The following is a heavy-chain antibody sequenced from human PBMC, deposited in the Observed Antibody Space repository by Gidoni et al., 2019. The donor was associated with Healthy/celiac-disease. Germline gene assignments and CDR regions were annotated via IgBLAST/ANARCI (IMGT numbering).Heavy chain of an antibody. CDR1: GFTFTSSA. Sequence: QMQLVQSGPAVKKPGTSVKVSCKASGFTFTSSAVQWVRQARGQRLEWIGWIVVGSGNTNYAQKFQERVTITRDMSTSTAYMELSSLRSEDTAVYDCAAIHQRHYVWGSYRYWYFDLWGRGTLVTVSS. D-gene: IGHD3-16*02. CDR3: AAIHQRHYVWGSYRYWYFDL. CDR2: IVVGSGNT. V-gene: IGHV1-58*01. J-gene: IGHJ2*01.